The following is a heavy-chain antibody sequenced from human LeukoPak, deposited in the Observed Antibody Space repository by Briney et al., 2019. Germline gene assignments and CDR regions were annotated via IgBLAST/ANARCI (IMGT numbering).Heavy chain of an antibody. CDR2: ISYDGSNK. Sequence: PGRSLRLSCAASGFTFSSYGMHWVLQAPGKGLEWVAVISYDGSNKYYADSVKGRFTISRDNSKNTLYLQMNSLRAEDTAVYYCVADLGGFSPFDYWGQGTLVTVSS. CDR1: GFTFSSYG. V-gene: IGHV3-30*03. J-gene: IGHJ4*02. D-gene: IGHD3-16*01. CDR3: VADLGGFSPFDY.